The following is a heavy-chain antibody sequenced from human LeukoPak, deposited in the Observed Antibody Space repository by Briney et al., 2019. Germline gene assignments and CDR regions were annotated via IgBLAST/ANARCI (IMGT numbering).Heavy chain of an antibody. CDR3: ATDHSGAPVGWFDP. D-gene: IGHD2-15*01. J-gene: IGHJ5*02. CDR2: IYHSGTT. Sequence: SETLSLTCAVSGYSISTGYYWGWIRQPPWKGLKWIGSIYHSGTTYYNPSLKSRVIISVDTSKNQFSLKVRSVTAADTAVYYCATDHSGAPVGWFDPWGQGTLVTVSS. V-gene: IGHV4-38-2*02. CDR1: GYSISTGYY.